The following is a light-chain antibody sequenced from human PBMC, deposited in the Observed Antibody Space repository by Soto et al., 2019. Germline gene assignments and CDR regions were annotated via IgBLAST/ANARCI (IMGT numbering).Light chain of an antibody. CDR1: QTIDNY. Sequence: DIPMTQSPSSLSASVGDRVTISCRTSQTIDNYLNWYQQKPGKAPQLLISAASALQSGVPSRFSGSGSGTEFTLTISSLQPEDYATYYCHQTYNTLYTFGQGTKVEIK. V-gene: IGKV1-39*01. CDR3: HQTYNTLYT. CDR2: AAS. J-gene: IGKJ2*01.